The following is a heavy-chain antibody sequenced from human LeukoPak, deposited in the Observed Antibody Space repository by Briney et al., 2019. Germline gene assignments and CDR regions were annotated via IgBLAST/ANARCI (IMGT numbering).Heavy chain of an antibody. D-gene: IGHD6-13*01. Sequence: SETLSLTCTVSGGSISSYYWSWIRQPPGKGLEWIGYIYYSGSTNYNPSLESRVTISVDTSKNQFSLKLSSVTAADTAVYYCASLWAAAGTWDYYYYMDVWGKGTTVTVSS. CDR1: GGSISSYY. CDR3: ASLWAAAGTWDYYYYMDV. CDR2: IYYSGST. J-gene: IGHJ6*03. V-gene: IGHV4-59*01.